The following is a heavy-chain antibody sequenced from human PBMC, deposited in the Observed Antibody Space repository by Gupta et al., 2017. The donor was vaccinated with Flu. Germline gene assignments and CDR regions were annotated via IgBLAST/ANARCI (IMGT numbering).Heavy chain of an antibody. CDR1: GGTFRSYA. Sequence: QVQQVQSGAEEKKPGSSVKVCCKDSGGTFRSYAISWLLQAPGQGLEWMGGIIPIFGTANYAQQFQGRVTITADKSTSTAYMELSSLRSEDTAVYYCARGELKTRFDYWGQGTLVTVSS. J-gene: IGHJ4*02. D-gene: IGHD1-26*01. CDR2: IIPIFGTA. CDR3: ARGELKTRFDY. V-gene: IGHV1-69*06.